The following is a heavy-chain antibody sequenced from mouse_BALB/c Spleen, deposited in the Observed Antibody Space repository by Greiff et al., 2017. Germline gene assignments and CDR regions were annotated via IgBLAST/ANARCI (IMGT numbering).Heavy chain of an antibody. V-gene: IGHV1S56*01. CDR1: GYTFTSYY. CDR2: IYPGNVNT. Sequence: QVQLQQSGPELVKPGASVRISCKASGYTFTSYYIHWVKQRPGQGLEWIGWIYPGNVNTKYNEKFKGKATLTADKSSSTAYMQLSSLTSEDSAVYFCARGPGGYFAMDYWGQGTSVTVSS. CDR3: ARGPGGYFAMDY. J-gene: IGHJ4*01.